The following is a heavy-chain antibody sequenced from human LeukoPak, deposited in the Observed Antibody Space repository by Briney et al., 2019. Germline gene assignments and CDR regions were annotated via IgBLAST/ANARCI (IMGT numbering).Heavy chain of an antibody. Sequence: SETLSLTCAVYGGSFSGYYWGWIRQPPGKGLEWIGEINHSGSTNYNPSLKSRVTISVDTSKNQFSLKLSSVTAADTAVYYCARGDRSIFGVVGGFDYWGQGTLVTVSS. D-gene: IGHD3-3*01. CDR3: ARGDRSIFGVVGGFDY. J-gene: IGHJ4*02. V-gene: IGHV4-34*01. CDR2: INHSGST. CDR1: GGSFSGYY.